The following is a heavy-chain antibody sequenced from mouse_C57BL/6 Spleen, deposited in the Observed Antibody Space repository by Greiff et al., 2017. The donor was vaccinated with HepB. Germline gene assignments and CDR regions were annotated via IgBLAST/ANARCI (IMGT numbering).Heavy chain of an antibody. Sequence: VQLKESGPELVKPGASVKISCKASGYSFTGYYMNWVKQSPEKSLEWIGEINPSTGGTTYNQKFKAKATLTVDKSSSTAYMQLKSLTSEDSAVYYCARTFTTVVARDAMDYWGQGTSVTVSS. CDR3: ARTFTTVVARDAMDY. CDR1: GYSFTGYY. J-gene: IGHJ4*01. D-gene: IGHD1-1*01. V-gene: IGHV1-42*01. CDR2: INPSTGGT.